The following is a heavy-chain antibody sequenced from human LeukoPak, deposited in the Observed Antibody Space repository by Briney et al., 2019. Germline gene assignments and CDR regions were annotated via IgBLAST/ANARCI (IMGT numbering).Heavy chain of an antibody. CDR2: ISASGSS. V-gene: IGHV4-4*07. CDR1: SDSISNYF. D-gene: IGHD6-6*01. Sequence: SETLSLTCTFSSDSISNYFWSWIRHPAGKGLEYIGRISASGSSNYNPSLKSRITMPLDTSKNQFSLKLTSVTAADTAVYYCARLSVPAARGAFDCWGQGTMVTVAS. J-gene: IGHJ3*01. CDR3: ARLSVPAARGAFDC.